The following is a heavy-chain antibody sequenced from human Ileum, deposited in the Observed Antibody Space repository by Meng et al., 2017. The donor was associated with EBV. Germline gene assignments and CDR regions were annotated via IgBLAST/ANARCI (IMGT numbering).Heavy chain of an antibody. CDR3: ARLGSGWAADY. D-gene: IGHD6-19*01. CDR1: GFTVRTDG. CDR2: IWYDGSNK. J-gene: IGHJ4*02. Sequence: GQAVGSGGGVVQPGMSLGLACGLSGFTVRTDGMYWVRQAPVKGLEWVSVIWYDGSNKYYGDSVKGRFTVSRDNSKNTVSLQMNSLRVEDTAVYYCARLGSGWAADYWGQGTLVTVSS. V-gene: IGHV3-33*01.